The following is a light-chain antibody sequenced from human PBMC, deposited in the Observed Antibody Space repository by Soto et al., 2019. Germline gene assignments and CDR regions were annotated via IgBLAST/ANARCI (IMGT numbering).Light chain of an antibody. CDR1: SSDIGDYNY. V-gene: IGLV2-14*01. CDR3: TSYTSSSTNYV. J-gene: IGLJ1*01. Sequence: QSALTQPASVSGSPGQSITISCTGTSSDIGDYNYVSWYQQHPGKAPKLMVYEVSNRPSGVSNRFSGSKSGNTASLTISGLQAEDEADYYCTSYTSSSTNYVFGTGTKLPS. CDR2: EVS.